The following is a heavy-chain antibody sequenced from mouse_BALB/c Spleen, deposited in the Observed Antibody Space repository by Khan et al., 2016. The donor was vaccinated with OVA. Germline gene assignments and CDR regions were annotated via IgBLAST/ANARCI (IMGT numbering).Heavy chain of an antibody. CDR3: ARLEVI. CDR2: IWAGGST. D-gene: IGHD2-2*01. V-gene: IGHV2-9*02. CDR1: GFSLTSYG. Sequence: QMQLEESGPGLVAPSQSLSITCTVSGFSLTSYGVHWVRQPPGKGLEWRGVIWAGGSTNYNSALMSRLSISKENSKSQVFLKMNSLQTDDTAMYYCARLEVIWGQGTTLTVSS. J-gene: IGHJ2*01.